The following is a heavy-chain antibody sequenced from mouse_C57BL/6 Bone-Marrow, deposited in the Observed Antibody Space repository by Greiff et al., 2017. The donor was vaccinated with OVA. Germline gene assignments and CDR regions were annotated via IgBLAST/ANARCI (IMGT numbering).Heavy chain of an antibody. CDR1: GFTFSSYG. CDR3: SRPGYISYGNYAWFAY. CDR2: ISSGGSYT. Sequence: EVQVVESGGDLVKPGGSLKLSCAASGFTFSSYGMSWVRQTPDKRLEWVATISSGGSYTSYPDSVKGRFTISRDNAKNTLYLQMRSMKSEGTALYYCSRPGYISYGNYAWFAYWGQGTLVTVSA. V-gene: IGHV5-6*01. J-gene: IGHJ3*01. D-gene: IGHD2-1*01.